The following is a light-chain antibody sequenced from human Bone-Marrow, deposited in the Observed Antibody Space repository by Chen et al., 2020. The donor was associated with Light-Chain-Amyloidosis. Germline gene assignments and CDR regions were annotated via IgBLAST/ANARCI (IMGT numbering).Light chain of an antibody. V-gene: IGLV3-25*03. CDR1: DLPTKY. J-gene: IGLJ2*01. CDR3: QSADSSGTYGVI. Sequence: SYELTQPPSVSVSPGQTARITCSGDDLPTKYAYWYQQKPGQAPVLVIHRDTERPSGISERFSGSSSGTTATLTISGVQAEDEADYHCQSADSSGTYGVILGGGTKLTVL. CDR2: RDT.